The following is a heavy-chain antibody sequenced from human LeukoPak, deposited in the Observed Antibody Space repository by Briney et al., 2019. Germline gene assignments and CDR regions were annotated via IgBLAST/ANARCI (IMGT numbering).Heavy chain of an antibody. CDR3: ARSSPTSYFDSSGYYYGDY. V-gene: IGHV1-2*06. Sequence: GASVKVSCKASAYSFTDYYIHWVRQAPGQGLEWMGRINPNTGVTDYAQIFKGRVTMTRDTSISTAYMELSRLGSDDTAVYYCARSSPTSYFDSSGYYYGDYWGQGTLVTVSS. CDR2: INPNTGVT. J-gene: IGHJ4*02. D-gene: IGHD3-22*01. CDR1: AYSFTDYY.